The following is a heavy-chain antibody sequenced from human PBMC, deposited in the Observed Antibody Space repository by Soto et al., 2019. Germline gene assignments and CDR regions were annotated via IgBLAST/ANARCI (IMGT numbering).Heavy chain of an antibody. J-gene: IGHJ5*02. CDR1: GFTFSSYA. V-gene: IGHV3-23*01. CDR2: ISGSGGST. CDR3: AKDPGPYYYDSSGYYPQDNWFDP. D-gene: IGHD3-22*01. Sequence: GGSLRLSCASSGFTFSSYAMSWVRQAPGKGLEWVSAISGSGGSTYYADSVKGRFTISRDNSKNTLYLQMNSLRAEDTAVYYCAKDPGPYYYDSSGYYPQDNWFDPWGQGTLVTVSS.